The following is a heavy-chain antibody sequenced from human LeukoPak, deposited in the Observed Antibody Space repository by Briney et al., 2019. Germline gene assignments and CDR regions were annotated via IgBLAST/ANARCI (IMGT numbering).Heavy chain of an antibody. J-gene: IGHJ4*02. Sequence: SETLSLACTVSGGSFSSYYWSWIRQPPGKGLEWIGYIYYSGSTNHNPSLKSRVTISIDTSKNQLSLKVSSVTAADTAVYYCARVAAPGTYKTVFDYWGQGTLVTVSS. CDR2: IYYSGST. D-gene: IGHD6-13*01. V-gene: IGHV4-59*01. CDR1: GGSFSSYY. CDR3: ARVAAPGTYKTVFDY.